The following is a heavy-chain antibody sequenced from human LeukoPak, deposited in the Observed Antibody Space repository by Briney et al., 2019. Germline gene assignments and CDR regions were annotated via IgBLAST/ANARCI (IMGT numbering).Heavy chain of an antibody. J-gene: IGHJ4*02. Sequence: PGGSLRLSCVASGFTFRNYGMHWVRQAPGKGLEWVAFLRYDGSNKNYADSVKGRFTISRDNSKNTLYLQMNSLRAEDTAVYYCAKGLPQWLLLLAFDYWGQGTLVTVSS. V-gene: IGHV3-30*02. CDR1: GFTFRNYG. CDR2: LRYDGSNK. D-gene: IGHD3-22*01. CDR3: AKGLPQWLLLLAFDY.